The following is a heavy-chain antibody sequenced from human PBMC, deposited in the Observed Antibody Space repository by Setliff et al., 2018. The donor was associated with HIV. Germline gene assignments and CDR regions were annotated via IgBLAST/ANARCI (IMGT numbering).Heavy chain of an antibody. J-gene: IGHJ4*02. CDR2: IYHSGTT. CDR1: GYSISSGSY. Sequence: SETLSLTCAVSGYSISSGSYWAWIRQPPGKGLEWIGSIYHSGTTYYNPSLKSRVTISVDTSKNQFSLKLSSVPAADTAVYYCARVRQVSDYGDYDYYFDYWGQGALVTVSS. D-gene: IGHD4-17*01. V-gene: IGHV4-38-2*01. CDR3: ARVRQVSDYGDYDYYFDY.